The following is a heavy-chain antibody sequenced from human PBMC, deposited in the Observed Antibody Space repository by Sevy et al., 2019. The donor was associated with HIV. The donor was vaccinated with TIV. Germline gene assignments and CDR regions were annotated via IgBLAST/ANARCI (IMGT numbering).Heavy chain of an antibody. CDR3: ARGVISFDY. V-gene: IGHV3-7*04. J-gene: IGHJ4*02. CDR1: GFTFSSHW. Sequence: GGSLRLSCAASGFTFSSHWMSWVRQAPGKGLEWVANIKQDGSEKYYVDSVKGRFTISRDNAKNSLYLQMNSLRAEDTAVYYCARGVISFDYWGQGTLVTVSS. CDR2: IKQDGSEK.